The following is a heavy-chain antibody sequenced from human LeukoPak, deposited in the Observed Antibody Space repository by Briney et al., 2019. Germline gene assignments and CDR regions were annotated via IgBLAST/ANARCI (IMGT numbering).Heavy chain of an antibody. D-gene: IGHD2-2*01. J-gene: IGHJ4*02. V-gene: IGHV3-23*01. Sequence: GSLRLSCAASGFIFSTYAMSWVRQAPGKGLEWVSAISSGGGYTYYADSVKGRFTISRDNSKNTLYLQMNSLRAEDTAVYYCARSVSSRFTSPRRPYYFDSWGQGTLVTVSS. CDR2: ISSGGGYT. CDR3: ARSVSSRFTSPRRPYYFDS. CDR1: GFIFSTYA.